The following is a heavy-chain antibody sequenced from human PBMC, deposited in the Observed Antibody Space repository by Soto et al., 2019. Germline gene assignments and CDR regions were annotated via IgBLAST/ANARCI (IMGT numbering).Heavy chain of an antibody. CDR1: GGSISSGDYY. J-gene: IGHJ5*02. CDR2: IYYSGST. CDR3: ARDWGYSSSFVFGNWFDP. Sequence: QVQLQESGPGLVKPSQTLSLTCTVSGGSISSGDYYWSWIRQPPGKGLAWIGYIYYSGSTYYNPSLKSRFTISVDTSKNQFSLKLSSVTAEDTAVYYCARDWGYSSSFVFGNWFDPWGQGTLVTVSS. V-gene: IGHV4-30-4*01. D-gene: IGHD6-6*01.